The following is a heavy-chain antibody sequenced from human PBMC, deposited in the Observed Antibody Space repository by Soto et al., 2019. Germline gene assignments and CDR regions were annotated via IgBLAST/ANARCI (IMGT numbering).Heavy chain of an antibody. D-gene: IGHD1-7*01. V-gene: IGHV6-1*01. CDR3: ARDDGNYVPGFDY. CDR1: GDSVSSSSAA. J-gene: IGHJ4*02. Sequence: SQTLSLTCAISGDSVSSSSAACNWITQSPTRSLEWLGRTYYRYKWYNDYAVSVKSRITINPDTSMNQLTMQLNSVTPEDTAVYYCARDDGNYVPGFDYWGQGTLDSVSS. CDR2: TYYRYKWYN.